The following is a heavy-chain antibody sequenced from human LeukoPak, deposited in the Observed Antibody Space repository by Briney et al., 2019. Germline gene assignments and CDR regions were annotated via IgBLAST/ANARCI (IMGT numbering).Heavy chain of an antibody. Sequence: PGGSLRLSCAASGFAFSSYGMHWVRQAPGKGLEWVAVIWYDGSTKYYADSVKGRFTISRDNSKNTLYLQMNSLRAEDTAVYYCARGGDGYSYGYDYWGQGTLVTVSS. CDR1: GFAFSSYG. J-gene: IGHJ4*02. V-gene: IGHV3-33*01. CDR3: ARGGDGYSYGYDY. CDR2: IWYDGSTK. D-gene: IGHD5-18*01.